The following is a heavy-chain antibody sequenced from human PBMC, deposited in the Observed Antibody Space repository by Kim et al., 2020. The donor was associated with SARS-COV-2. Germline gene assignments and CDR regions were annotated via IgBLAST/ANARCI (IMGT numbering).Heavy chain of an antibody. J-gene: IGHJ6*02. CDR2: ISYDGSNK. CDR3: ARDWTVTTPYYYYYGMDV. CDR1: GFTFSSYA. Sequence: GGSLRLSCAASGFTFSSYAMHWVRQAPGKGLEWVAVISYDGSNKYYADSVKGRFTISRDNSKNTLYLQMNSLRAEDTAVYYCARDWTVTTPYYYYYGMDVWGQGTTVTVSS. V-gene: IGHV3-30-3*01. D-gene: IGHD4-17*01.